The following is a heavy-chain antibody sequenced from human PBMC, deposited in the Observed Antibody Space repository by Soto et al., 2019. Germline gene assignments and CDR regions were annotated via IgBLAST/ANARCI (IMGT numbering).Heavy chain of an antibody. CDR2: ISGGGGAT. CDR3: ARGPRAPPPHDYGMDV. Sequence: EVPLLESGGGLVQPGGSLRLSCAASGFTFSSHVMNWVRQAPGKGLEWVAAISGGGGATYYGDSVEGRFTMSRDNSRXXLYLQMNSLRAEDTAVYYCARGPRAPPPHDYGMDVWGQGTTVTVSS. CDR1: GFTFSSHV. V-gene: IGHV3-23*01. J-gene: IGHJ6*02.